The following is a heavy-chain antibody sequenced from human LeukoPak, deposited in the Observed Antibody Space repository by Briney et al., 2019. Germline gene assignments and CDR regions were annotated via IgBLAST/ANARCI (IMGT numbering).Heavy chain of an antibody. D-gene: IGHD2-15*01. CDR2: IYHSGST. CDR1: ASSISSSNW. CDR3: ARAGWYTLDN. Sequence: SETLSFTCAVSASSISSSNWLSWVRQPPGKGLEWIGEIYHSGSTNYNPSLKSRVTISVDNTKNQFSLKMSSMTAADTAVYYCARAGWYTLDNWGQGTLVTVSS. V-gene: IGHV4-4*02. J-gene: IGHJ4*02.